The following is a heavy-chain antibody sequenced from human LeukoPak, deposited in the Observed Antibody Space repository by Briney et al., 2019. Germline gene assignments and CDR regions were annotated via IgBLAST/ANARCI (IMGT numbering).Heavy chain of an antibody. V-gene: IGHV1-2*02. Sequence: ASVKVSCKASGYTFTGYYTHWVRQAPGQGLEWMGWINPNSGGTNYAQKFQGRVTMTRDTSISTAYMELSRLRSDDTAVYYCARDLASGGSYLYYFDYWGQGTLVTVSS. CDR3: ARDLASGGSYLYYFDY. CDR1: GYTFTGYY. CDR2: INPNSGGT. D-gene: IGHD1-26*01. J-gene: IGHJ4*02.